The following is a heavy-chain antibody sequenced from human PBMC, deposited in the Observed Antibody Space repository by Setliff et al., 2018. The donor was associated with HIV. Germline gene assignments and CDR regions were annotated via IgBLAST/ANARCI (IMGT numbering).Heavy chain of an antibody. J-gene: IGHJ3*02. CDR1: GDSITGSHYY. Sequence: SETLSLTCTVSGDSITGSHYYWGWIRQPPGKGLEWIASIHYSGSTYDSPSVRSRVAIFVDTSKNQFSLRLNSVNATDAAMYYCSRSGIGYGGDSNTFDIWGQGTLVTVSS. V-gene: IGHV4-39*01. D-gene: IGHD2-21*02. CDR3: SRSGIGYGGDSNTFDI. CDR2: IHYSGST.